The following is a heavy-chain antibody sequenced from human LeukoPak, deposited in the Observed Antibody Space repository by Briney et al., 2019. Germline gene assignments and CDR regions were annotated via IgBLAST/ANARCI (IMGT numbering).Heavy chain of an antibody. CDR3: AKEGPTVTTGVPFDY. Sequence: PGGSLRLSCAASGFTFSSYAMSWVRQAPGRGLEGVQPISGSGGSTYYADSVKGRFTISRDNSKNTLYLQMNSLRAEDTAVYYCAKEGPTVTTGVPFDYWGQGTLVTVSS. D-gene: IGHD4-17*01. J-gene: IGHJ4*02. V-gene: IGHV3-23*01. CDR1: GFTFSSYA. CDR2: ISGSGGST.